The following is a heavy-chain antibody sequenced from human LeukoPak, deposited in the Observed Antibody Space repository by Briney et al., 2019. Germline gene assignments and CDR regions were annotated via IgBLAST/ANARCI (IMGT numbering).Heavy chain of an antibody. Sequence: GGSLRLSCAASGFTFSTYSMNWVRQAPGKGLEWVSSIRTGGSYIYYADSVKGRFTISRDNAKNSLYLQMNSLRAEDTAVYYCARGDSGSYYFDYWGQGTLVTVSS. CDR1: GFTFSTYS. J-gene: IGHJ4*02. CDR2: IRTGGSYI. D-gene: IGHD1-26*01. CDR3: ARGDSGSYYFDY. V-gene: IGHV3-21*01.